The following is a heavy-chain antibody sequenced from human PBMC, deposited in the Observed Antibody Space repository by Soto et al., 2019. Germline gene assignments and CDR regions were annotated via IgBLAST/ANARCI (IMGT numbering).Heavy chain of an antibody. CDR3: AREEAASIVNFDY. CDR2: TRNKANSYTT. V-gene: IGHV3-72*01. Sequence: VQLVESGGGLVQPGGSLRLSCAASGFTFSDHYMDWVRQAPGKGLEWVGRTRNKANSYTTEYAASVKGRFTISRDDSKNSLYLQMNSLKTEDTAVYYCAREEAASIVNFDYWGQGTLVTVSS. CDR1: GFTFSDHY. J-gene: IGHJ4*02. D-gene: IGHD2-15*01.